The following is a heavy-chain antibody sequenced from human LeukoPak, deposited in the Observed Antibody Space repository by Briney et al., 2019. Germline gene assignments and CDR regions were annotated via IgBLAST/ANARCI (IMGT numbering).Heavy chain of an antibody. D-gene: IGHD2-15*01. CDR1: GGSISSGDYY. CDR3: APLLFPGY. Sequence: KPSETLSLTCTVSGGSISSGDYYWSWIRQPPGKGLEWIGEINHSGSTNYNPSLKSRVTISVDTSKNQFSLKLSSVTAADTAVYYCAPLLFPGYWGQGTLVTVSS. CDR2: INHSGST. V-gene: IGHV4-39*07. J-gene: IGHJ4*02.